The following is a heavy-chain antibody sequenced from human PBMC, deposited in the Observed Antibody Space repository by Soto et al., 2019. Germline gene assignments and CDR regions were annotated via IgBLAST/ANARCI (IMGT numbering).Heavy chain of an antibody. J-gene: IGHJ4*02. CDR2: ISYDGSNK. CDR1: GLTFSSYG. V-gene: IGHV3-30*18. Sequence: GGSLRLSCAASGLTFSSYGMHWVRQAPGKGLEWVAVISYDGSNKYYADSVKGRFTISRDNSKNTLYLQMNSLRAEDTAVYYCAKDRVAVALDYWGQGTLVTVSS. D-gene: IGHD6-19*01. CDR3: AKDRVAVALDY.